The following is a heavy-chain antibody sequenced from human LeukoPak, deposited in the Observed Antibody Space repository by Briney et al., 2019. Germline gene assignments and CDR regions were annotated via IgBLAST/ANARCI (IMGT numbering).Heavy chain of an antibody. CDR1: GFTVSGNY. D-gene: IGHD6-6*01. CDR3: ASGTEYSSFGSRY. J-gene: IGHJ4*02. V-gene: IGHV3-66*01. CDR2: IYSAGGT. Sequence: GGSLRLSCAASGFTVSGNYMNWVRQAPGQGLEWASVIYSAGGTYYADSVKGRFTVSRDKSKNTLYLQMNSLRAEDTAVYYCASGTEYSSFGSRYWGQGTLVTVSS.